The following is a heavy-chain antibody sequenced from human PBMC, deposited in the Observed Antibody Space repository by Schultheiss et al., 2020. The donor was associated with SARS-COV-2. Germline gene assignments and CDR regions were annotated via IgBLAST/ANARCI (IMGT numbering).Heavy chain of an antibody. V-gene: IGHV3-23*01. CDR3: ARLGCSSTSCYTTDY. Sequence: GESLKISCAASGFTFSSYAMSWVRQAPGKGLEWVSAISGSGGSTYYADSVKGRFTISRDNSKNTLYLQMNSLRAEDTAVYYCARLGCSSTSCYTTDYWGQGTLVTVSS. CDR2: ISGSGGST. J-gene: IGHJ4*02. D-gene: IGHD2-2*02. CDR1: GFTFSSYA.